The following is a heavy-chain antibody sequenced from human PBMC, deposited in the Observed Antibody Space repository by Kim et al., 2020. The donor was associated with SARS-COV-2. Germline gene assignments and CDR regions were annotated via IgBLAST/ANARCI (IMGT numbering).Heavy chain of an antibody. V-gene: IGHV3-74*01. J-gene: IGHJ3*02. CDR2: LNNNGSGT. CDR1: GFTFSDYW. D-gene: IGHD1-26*01. CDR3: ARGIVGAQGSAFDI. Sequence: GSLRLSCTVSGFTFSDYWMHWVRQAPGKGLVWVSRLNNNGSGTNYADSVKGRFTISRDNANNTLYLQMNSVRAEDTAVYFCARGIVGAQGSAFDIWGQGTMVTVSS.